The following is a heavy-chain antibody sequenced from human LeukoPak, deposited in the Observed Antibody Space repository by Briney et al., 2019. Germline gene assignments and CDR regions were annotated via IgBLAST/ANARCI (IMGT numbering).Heavy chain of an antibody. J-gene: IGHJ5*02. D-gene: IGHD3-10*01. CDR3: ARDRSITMVRGVGWFDP. CDR2: INHSGST. Sequence: SETLSLTCAVYGGSFSGYYWGWIRQPPGKGLEWIGEINHSGSTNYNPSLKSRVTISVDTSKNQFSLKLSSVTAADTAVYYCARDRSITMVRGVGWFDPWGQGTLVTVSS. V-gene: IGHV4-34*01. CDR1: GGSFSGYY.